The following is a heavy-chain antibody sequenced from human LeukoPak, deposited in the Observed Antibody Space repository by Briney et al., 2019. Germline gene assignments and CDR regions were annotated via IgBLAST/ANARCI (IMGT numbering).Heavy chain of an antibody. V-gene: IGHV3-21*01. D-gene: IGHD4-17*01. CDR1: GFTFSSYG. Sequence: GRSLRLSCAASGFTFSSYGMHWVRQAPGKGLEWVSSISSSSSYIYYADSVKGRFTISRDNAKNSLYLQMNSLRAEDTAVYYCARDPNGDYLNNWFDPWGQGTLVTVSS. CDR3: ARDPNGDYLNNWFDP. CDR2: ISSSSSYI. J-gene: IGHJ5*02.